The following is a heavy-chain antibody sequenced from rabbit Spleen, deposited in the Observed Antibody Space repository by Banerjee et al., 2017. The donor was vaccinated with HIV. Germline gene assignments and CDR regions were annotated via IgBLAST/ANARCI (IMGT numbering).Heavy chain of an antibody. J-gene: IGHJ4*01. CDR3: ARDAAGRKDFNL. V-gene: IGHV1S45*01. Sequence: QEQLEESGGDLVKPGASLTLTCKASGLDFSTRYWICWVRQAPGKGPEWIARIDVVKSGSTYYASWAKGRFPISKTAATTVTLQMTSLTAADTATYFCARDAAGRKDFNLWGPGTLVTVS. CDR2: IDVVKSGST. D-gene: IGHD4-2*01. CDR1: GLDFSTRYW.